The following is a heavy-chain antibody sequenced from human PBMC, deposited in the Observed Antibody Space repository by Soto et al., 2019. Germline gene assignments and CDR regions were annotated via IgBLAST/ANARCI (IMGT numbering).Heavy chain of an antibody. V-gene: IGHV4-31*03. Sequence: SETLSLTCTVSGGSISSGGYYWSWIRQHPGKGLEWIGYIYYSGSTYYNPSLKSRVTISVDTSKNQFSLKLSSVTAADTAVYYCARATGIVEVPYYYGMDVWGQGTTVTVSS. CDR1: GGSISSGGYY. J-gene: IGHJ6*02. CDR3: ARATGIVEVPYYYGMDV. CDR2: IYYSGST. D-gene: IGHD1-26*01.